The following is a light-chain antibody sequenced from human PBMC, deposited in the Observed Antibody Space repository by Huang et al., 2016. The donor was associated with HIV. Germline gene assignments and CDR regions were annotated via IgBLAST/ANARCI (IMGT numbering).Light chain of an antibody. J-gene: IGKJ5*01. CDR3: QQYNNWPPVT. CDR2: GPS. V-gene: IGKV3D-15*01. Sequence: EMVLTQSPATLSVSPGQRVTLSCRASESVGRTLAWYQQKLGQAPRLLIYGPSTRATGIPDRFSARGSGTEFTLTISSLQSEDVAVYYCQQYNNWPPVTFGQGTRLEI. CDR1: ESVGRT.